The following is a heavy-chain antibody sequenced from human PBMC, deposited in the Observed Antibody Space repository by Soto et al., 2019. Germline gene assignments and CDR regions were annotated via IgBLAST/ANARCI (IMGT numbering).Heavy chain of an antibody. J-gene: IGHJ6*02. Sequence: QVQLVQSGAEVKKPGASVKVSCKASGYTFTSYGISWVRQAPGQGLEWMGWISAYNGNTNYAQKFQGRVTMTRDTSISTAYMELSRLRSDDTAVYYCARGGYSYGYHYGMDVWGQGTTVTVSS. D-gene: IGHD5-18*01. CDR2: ISAYNGNT. V-gene: IGHV1-18*01. CDR1: GYTFTSYG. CDR3: ARGGYSYGYHYGMDV.